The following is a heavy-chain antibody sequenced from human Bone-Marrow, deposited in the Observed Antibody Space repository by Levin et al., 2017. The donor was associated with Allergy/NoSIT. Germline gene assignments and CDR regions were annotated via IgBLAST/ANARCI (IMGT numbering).Heavy chain of an antibody. CDR1: GGSISSGDYY. D-gene: IGHD6-19*01. Sequence: SETLSLTCTVSGGSISSGDYYWSWIRQPPGKGLEWIGYIYYSGSTYYNPSLKSRVTISVDTSKNQFSLKLSSVTAADTAVYYCARGKEQWLVLDYWGQGTLVTVSS. CDR2: IYYSGST. J-gene: IGHJ4*02. V-gene: IGHV4-30-4*01. CDR3: ARGKEQWLVLDY.